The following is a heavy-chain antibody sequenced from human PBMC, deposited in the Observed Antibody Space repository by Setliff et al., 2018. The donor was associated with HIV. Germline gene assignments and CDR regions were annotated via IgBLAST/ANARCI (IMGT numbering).Heavy chain of an antibody. CDR1: GGYMSGYY. CDR3: ARHDSRGPRSAFDL. V-gene: IGHV4-39*01. Sequence: PSETLSLTCTVPGGYMSGYYWSWIRQPPGKGLEWLGTIYYSGSTYYNPSLKSRVTLSVDTSKNQFSLKLSSVTAADTAVYYCARHDSRGPRSAFDLWGRGTMVTVSS. CDR2: IYYSGST. D-gene: IGHD2-21*01. J-gene: IGHJ3*01.